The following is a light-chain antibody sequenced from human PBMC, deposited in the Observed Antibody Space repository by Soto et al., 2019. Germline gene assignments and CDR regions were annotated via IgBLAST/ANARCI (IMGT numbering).Light chain of an antibody. Sequence: EIVLTQSPGTLSLSPGERATLSCRASQSVSSSYLAWYQQKSGQAPRLLIYGASSRVTGIPDRFSGSGSGTDFTLTISRLEPEDFAVYYCQQYGSSPMFTFGPGTKVDI. V-gene: IGKV3-20*01. J-gene: IGKJ3*01. CDR3: QQYGSSPMFT. CDR2: GAS. CDR1: QSVSSSY.